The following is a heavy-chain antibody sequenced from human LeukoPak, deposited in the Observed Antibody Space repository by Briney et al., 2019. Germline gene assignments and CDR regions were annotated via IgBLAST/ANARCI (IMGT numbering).Heavy chain of an antibody. CDR2: INPNSGGT. J-gene: IGHJ4*02. Sequence: ASVKVSCKVSGYTLTELSMHWVRQAPGQGLEWMGWINPNSGGTNYAQKFQGRVTMTRDTSISTAYMELSSLRSDDTAVYYCARRADHYDSSCYYYWGQGTLVTVSS. D-gene: IGHD3-22*01. CDR1: GYTLTELS. CDR3: ARRADHYDSSCYYY. V-gene: IGHV1-2*02.